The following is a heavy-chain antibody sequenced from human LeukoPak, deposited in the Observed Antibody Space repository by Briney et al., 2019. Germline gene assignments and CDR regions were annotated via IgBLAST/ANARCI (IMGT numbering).Heavy chain of an antibody. CDR1: GGSISSGGYS. D-gene: IGHD5-12*01. J-gene: IGHJ3*02. CDR3: ASSLRRDAFDI. V-gene: IGHV4-30-2*01. Sequence: PSQTLSLTCAVSGGSISSGGYSWSWIRQPPGKGLEWIGYIYHSGSAYYNPSLKNRVTISVDRSKNQFSLKLSSVTAADTAVYYCASSLRRDAFDIWGQGTMVTVSS. CDR2: IYHSGSA.